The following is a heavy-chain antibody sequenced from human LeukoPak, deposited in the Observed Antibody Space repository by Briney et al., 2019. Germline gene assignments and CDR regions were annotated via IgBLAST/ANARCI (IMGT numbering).Heavy chain of an antibody. CDR1: GGSISSYY. CDR2: IYYSGST. V-gene: IGHV4-59*01. J-gene: IGHJ4*02. CDR3: ARWDDYGDHFDY. D-gene: IGHD4-17*01. Sequence: PSETLPLTCTVSGGSISSYYWSWIRQPPGKGLEWIGYIYYSGSTNYNPSLKSRVTISVDTSKNQFSLKLSSVTAADTAVYYCARWDDYGDHFDYWGQGPLVTVSS.